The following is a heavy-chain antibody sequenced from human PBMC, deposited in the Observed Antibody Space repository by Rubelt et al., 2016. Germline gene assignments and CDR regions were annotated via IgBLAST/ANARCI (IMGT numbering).Heavy chain of an antibody. D-gene: IGHD3-9*01. CDR2: IYHSGST. CDR1: NW. CDR3: ARGPVILTV. Sequence: NWWSWVRQPPGKGLEWIGEIYHSGSTNYNPSLKSRVTISVDTSKNQFSLKLSSVTAADTAGYYCARGPVILTVWGQGTLVTVSS. J-gene: IGHJ4*02. V-gene: IGHV4-4*02.